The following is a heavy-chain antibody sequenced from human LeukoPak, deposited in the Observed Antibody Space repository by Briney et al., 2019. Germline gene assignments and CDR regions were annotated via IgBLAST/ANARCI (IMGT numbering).Heavy chain of an antibody. Sequence: PSETLSLTCAVYGGSFSGYYWSWIRQPPGKGLEWIGEINHSGSTNYNPSLKSRVTISVDTSKNQSSLKLSSVTAADTAVYYCARGILYYDILTGYLTPYYYYGMDVWGQGTTVTVSS. V-gene: IGHV4-34*01. CDR2: INHSGST. D-gene: IGHD3-9*01. CDR3: ARGILYYDILTGYLTPYYYYGMDV. J-gene: IGHJ6*02. CDR1: GGSFSGYY.